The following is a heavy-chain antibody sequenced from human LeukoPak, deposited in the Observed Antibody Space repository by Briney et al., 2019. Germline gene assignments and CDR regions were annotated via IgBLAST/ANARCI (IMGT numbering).Heavy chain of an antibody. D-gene: IGHD3-3*01. Sequence: ASVKVSCKASGYTFTSYGISWVRQAPGQGLEWMGWISAYNGNTNYAQKLQGRVTMTTDTSTSTAYMELRSLRSDDTAVYYCARVRRRRFLEWFQNYYYYYMDVWGKGTTVTVS. V-gene: IGHV1-18*01. CDR2: ISAYNGNT. J-gene: IGHJ6*03. CDR1: GYTFTSYG. CDR3: ARVRRRRFLEWFQNYYYYYMDV.